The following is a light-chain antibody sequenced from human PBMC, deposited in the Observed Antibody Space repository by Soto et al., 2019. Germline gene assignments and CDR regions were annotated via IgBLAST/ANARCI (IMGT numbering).Light chain of an antibody. CDR2: DAS. CDR3: QQYKNGWS. J-gene: IGKJ1*01. Sequence: EIVMTQSPATLSVSPGERATLSCRASQSISSNLAWYQQKPGQAPRLLIYDASNRATGIPARFSGSGSGTEFTLTISSLQSEDFAIYYCQQYKNGWSFGQGTKVDIK. CDR1: QSISSN. V-gene: IGKV3D-15*01.